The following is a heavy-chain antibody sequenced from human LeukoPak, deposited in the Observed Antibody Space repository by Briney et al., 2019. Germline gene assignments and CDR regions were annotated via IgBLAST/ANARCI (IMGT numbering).Heavy chain of an antibody. V-gene: IGHV4-34*01. CDR3: ARSFLPFDY. J-gene: IGHJ4*02. CDR2: INHSGST. D-gene: IGHD3-16*02. CDR1: GGSLSGYY. Sequence: PSETLSLTCAVYGGSLSGYYWSWIRQPPGKGLEWIGEINHSGSTNYNPSLKSRVTISVDTSKNQFSLKLSSVTAADTAVYYCARSFLPFDYWGQGTLVTVSS.